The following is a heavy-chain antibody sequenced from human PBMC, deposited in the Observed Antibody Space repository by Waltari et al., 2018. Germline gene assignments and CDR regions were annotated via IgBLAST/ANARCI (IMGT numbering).Heavy chain of an antibody. CDR1: GYKITNYW. CDR2: IDPNDSNP. Sequence: EVQLEQSGAEVKKPGESLRISGKSSGYKITNYWISWVRQLPGKGLEWMGRIDPNDSNPDSSPSFPGHFTMSVAKSINPAYLHWTSLRASDTATYYCARPPYCSSTTCYNWFDPWGQGTLVTVSS. J-gene: IGHJ5*02. V-gene: IGHV5-10-1*01. CDR3: ARPPYCSSTTCYNWFDP. D-gene: IGHD2-15*01.